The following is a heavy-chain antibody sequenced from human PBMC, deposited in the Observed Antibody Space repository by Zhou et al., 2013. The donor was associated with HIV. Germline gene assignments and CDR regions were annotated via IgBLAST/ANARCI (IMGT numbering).Heavy chain of an antibody. D-gene: IGHD3-10*01. CDR1: GYTFTSYD. CDR2: MNPNSGNT. Sequence: QVQLVQSGAEVKKPGASVKVSCKASGYTFTSYDINWVRQATGQGLEWMGWMNPNSGNTGYAQRFQGRVSLTRSTSIGTAYMELHSLRSEDTAVYYCARGYQGXRVYDYWGRGTLVTVSS. V-gene: IGHV1-8*02. CDR3: ARGYQGXRVYDY. J-gene: IGHJ4*02.